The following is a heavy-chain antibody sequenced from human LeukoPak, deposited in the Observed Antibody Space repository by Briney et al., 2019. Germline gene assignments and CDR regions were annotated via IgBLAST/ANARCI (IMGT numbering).Heavy chain of an antibody. CDR1: GYTFTGYY. V-gene: IGHV1-2*02. CDR3: ARQVDGTAYFDY. Sequence: VASVKVSCKASGYTFTGYYMHWVRQAPGQGLEWMGWINPNSGGTNYAQKFQGRVTMTRDTSISTAYMELSRLRSDDTAVYYCARQVDGTAYFDYWGQGTLVTVSS. CDR2: INPNSGGT. J-gene: IGHJ4*02. D-gene: IGHD3-10*01.